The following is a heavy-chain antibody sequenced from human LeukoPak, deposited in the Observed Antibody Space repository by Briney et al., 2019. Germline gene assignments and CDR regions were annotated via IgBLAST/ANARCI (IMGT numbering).Heavy chain of an antibody. Sequence: GGSLRLSCAASGFTFSSYSMNWVRQAPGKGLEWVSSISSSSGFIYNADSVKGRFTISRDNAKNSLYLQMNSLRAEDTAVYYCARDPCSGGSCYSVTPFDYWGQGTLVTVSS. CDR2: ISSSSGFI. V-gene: IGHV3-21*01. CDR1: GFTFSSYS. J-gene: IGHJ4*02. CDR3: ARDPCSGGSCYSVTPFDY. D-gene: IGHD2-15*01.